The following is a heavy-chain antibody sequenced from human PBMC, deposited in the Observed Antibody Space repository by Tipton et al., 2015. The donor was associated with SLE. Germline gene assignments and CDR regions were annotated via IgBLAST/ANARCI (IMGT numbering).Heavy chain of an antibody. V-gene: IGHV4-34*01. D-gene: IGHD2-15*01. CDR1: GGSFSGYY. CDR2: INHSGST. Sequence: TLSLTCAVYGGSFSGYYWSWIRQPPGKGLEWIGEINHSGSTNYNPSLKSRVTISVDTSKNQFSLKLSSVTAADTAVYYCARGGCSGGSCYYYFDYWGQGTLVTVSS. J-gene: IGHJ4*02. CDR3: ARGGCSGGSCYYYFDY.